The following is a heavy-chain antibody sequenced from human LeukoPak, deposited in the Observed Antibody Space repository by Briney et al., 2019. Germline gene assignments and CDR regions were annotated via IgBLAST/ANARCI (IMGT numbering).Heavy chain of an antibody. D-gene: IGHD3-10*01. CDR3: AKVIRGGYGMDV. J-gene: IGHJ6*02. CDR1: GFTFSSYS. V-gene: IGHV3-48*02. Sequence: GGSLRLSCAASGFTFSSYSMNWARQAPGKGLEWVSYISDSSSLTDYADSVKGRFTISRDNAKNSLSLQLNSLRDEDTAVYFCAKVIRGGYGMDVWGQGTTVTVSS. CDR2: ISDSSSLT.